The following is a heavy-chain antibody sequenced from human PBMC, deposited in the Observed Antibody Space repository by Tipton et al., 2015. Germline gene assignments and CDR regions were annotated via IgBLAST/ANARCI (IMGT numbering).Heavy chain of an antibody. Sequence: LRLSCTVSSDSINKYYWSWIRQPPEKELQWIGYIQYSGGTNYNPSLESRVSMSVDTSKTQFSLEMRSVTATDTAVYYCARARGRHGGLFDSWGQGTLVTVSS. CDR1: SDSINKYY. CDR3: ARARGRHGGLFDS. D-gene: IGHD4-23*01. J-gene: IGHJ4*02. CDR2: IQYSGGT. V-gene: IGHV4-59*01.